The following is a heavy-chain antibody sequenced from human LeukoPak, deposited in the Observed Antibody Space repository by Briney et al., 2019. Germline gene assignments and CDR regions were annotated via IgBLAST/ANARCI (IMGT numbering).Heavy chain of an antibody. J-gene: IGHJ4*02. CDR3: ARDHSGTYWGYFDY. CDR1: GFTFSSYE. CDR2: ISSSGSTI. Sequence: GGSLRLSCAASGFTFSSYEMNWVRQAPGKGLEWVSYISSSGSTIYYADSVKGRFTISRDNAKNSLYLQMNSLRAEDTAVYYCARDHSGTYWGYFDYWGQGTLVTVSS. V-gene: IGHV3-48*03. D-gene: IGHD1-26*01.